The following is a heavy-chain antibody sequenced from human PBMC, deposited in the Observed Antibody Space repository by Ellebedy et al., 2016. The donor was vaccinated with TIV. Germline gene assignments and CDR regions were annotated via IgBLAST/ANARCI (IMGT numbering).Heavy chain of an antibody. Sequence: MPSETLSLTCTVSGGSISSSNYYCTWIRQPPGKGLEWIGHMYYSGSSNYNPSLKSRVTMSIDTSKNQFSLKMSSVTAADTAVYYCAASESADSDYWGPGTLVTVSS. J-gene: IGHJ4*02. CDR1: GGSISSSNYY. CDR2: MYYSGSS. D-gene: IGHD2-2*01. CDR3: AASESADSDY. V-gene: IGHV4-61*01.